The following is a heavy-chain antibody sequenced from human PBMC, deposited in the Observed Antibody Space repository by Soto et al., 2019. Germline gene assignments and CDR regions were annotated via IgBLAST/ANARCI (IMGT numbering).Heavy chain of an antibody. V-gene: IGHV3-23*01. CDR1: EFTFSSNA. CDR2: ITGRGSTT. D-gene: IGHD6-13*01. J-gene: IGHJ5*01. Sequence: EVQLLESGGGLVQPGGSLRLSCAASEFTFSSNAMHWVRQAPGKGLEWVSGITGRGSTTFYADSVKGRFTISRDNSKNTLYLHMNSLRAEDTAIYYCAKDFTAYLSSWFHFWGQGTLVTVSS. CDR3: AKDFTAYLSSWFHF.